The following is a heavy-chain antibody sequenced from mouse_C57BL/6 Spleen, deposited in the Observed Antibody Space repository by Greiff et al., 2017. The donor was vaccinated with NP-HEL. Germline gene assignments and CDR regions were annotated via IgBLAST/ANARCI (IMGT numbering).Heavy chain of an antibody. CDR3: ARSPPGNYYFDY. Sequence: VQLQESGPELVKPGASVKISCKASGYAFSSSWMNWVEQRPGKGLEWIGRIYPGDGDTNYNGKFKGKATLTADKSSSTAYMQLSSLTSEDSAVYFCARSPPGNYYFDYWGQGTTLTVSS. V-gene: IGHV1-82*01. D-gene: IGHD2-1*01. CDR1: GYAFSSSW. J-gene: IGHJ2*01. CDR2: IYPGDGDT.